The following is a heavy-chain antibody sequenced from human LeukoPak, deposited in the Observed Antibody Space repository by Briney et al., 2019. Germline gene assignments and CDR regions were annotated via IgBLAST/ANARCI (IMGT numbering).Heavy chain of an antibody. Sequence: ASVKVSCKASGYTFTGHYMHWVRQAPGQGLEWMGWINPNSGGTNYAQKFQGRVTMTRDTSISTAYMELSRLRSDDTAVYYCARAGGEGYKFNWFDPWGQGTLVTVSS. CDR1: GYTFTGHY. CDR3: ARAGGEGYKFNWFDP. V-gene: IGHV1-2*02. J-gene: IGHJ5*02. D-gene: IGHD5-24*01. CDR2: INPNSGGT.